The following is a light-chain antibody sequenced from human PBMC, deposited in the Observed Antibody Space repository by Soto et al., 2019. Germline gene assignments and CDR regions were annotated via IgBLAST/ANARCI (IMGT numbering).Light chain of an antibody. CDR3: SSYAGSSNVV. CDR2: EVS. CDR1: SSDVGGYNY. Sequence: QSALTRPPSASGSPGQSVTISCTGTSSDVGGYNYVSWYQQHPGKAPKLMIYEVSKRPSGVPDRFSGSKSGNTASLTVSGLQAEDEADYYCSSYAGSSNVVFGGGTKLTVL. J-gene: IGLJ2*01. V-gene: IGLV2-8*01.